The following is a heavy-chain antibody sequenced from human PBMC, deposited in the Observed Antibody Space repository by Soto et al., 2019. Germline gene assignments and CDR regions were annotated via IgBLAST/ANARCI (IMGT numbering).Heavy chain of an antibody. D-gene: IGHD3-22*01. V-gene: IGHV1-24*01. CDR3: ATSKIRPYDSSGYSDY. CDR2: FDPEDGET. J-gene: IGHJ4*02. CDR1: GYTLTELS. Sequence: ASVKVSCKVSGYTLTELSMHWVRQAPGKGLEWMGGFDPEDGETIHAQKFQGRVTMTEDTSTDTAYMELSSLRSEDTAVYYCATSKIRPYDSSGYSDYWGQGTLVTVSS.